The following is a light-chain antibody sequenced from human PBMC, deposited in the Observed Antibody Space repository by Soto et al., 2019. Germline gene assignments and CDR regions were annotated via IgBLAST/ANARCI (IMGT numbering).Light chain of an antibody. CDR2: SAS. CDR3: QKYGDWPPSWT. Sequence: EIVMTQSPATLSVSPGERATLSCRASQSVSSNLAWYQQKPGQAPRLLIYSASTRATGIPARFSGSGSGTEFTLTISSLQSEDFAVYYCQKYGDWPPSWTFGQGTKVEIK. J-gene: IGKJ1*01. V-gene: IGKV3-15*01. CDR1: QSVSSN.